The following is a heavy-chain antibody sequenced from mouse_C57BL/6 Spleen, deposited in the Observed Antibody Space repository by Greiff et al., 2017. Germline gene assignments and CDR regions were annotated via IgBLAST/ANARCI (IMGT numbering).Heavy chain of an antibody. J-gene: IGHJ4*01. CDR2: INPSNGGT. V-gene: IGHV1-53*01. CDR3: ARLGYYYGSSYEAMDY. D-gene: IGHD1-1*01. Sequence: QVQLQQPGTELVKPGASVKLSCKASGYTFTSYWMHWVKQRPGQGLEWIGNINPSNGGTNYNEKFKSKATLTVDKSSSTAYMQLSSLTSEDSAVYYCARLGYYYGSSYEAMDYWGQGTSVTVSS. CDR1: GYTFTSYW.